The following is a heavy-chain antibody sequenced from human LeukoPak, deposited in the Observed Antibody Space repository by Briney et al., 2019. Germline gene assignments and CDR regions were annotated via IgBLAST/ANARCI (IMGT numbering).Heavy chain of an antibody. Sequence: PGGSLTLSCAASGFPFSLHAMNWVRRAPGKGVEWISFITSASETIFYADSVRGRFTISRDNARNSLFLHMSGLRDDDTAVYYCVGDPLPQTHPLDSWGQGTLVTVSS. V-gene: IGHV3-48*02. J-gene: IGHJ4*02. CDR1: GFPFSLHA. CDR3: VGDPLPQTHPLDS. CDR2: ITSASETI.